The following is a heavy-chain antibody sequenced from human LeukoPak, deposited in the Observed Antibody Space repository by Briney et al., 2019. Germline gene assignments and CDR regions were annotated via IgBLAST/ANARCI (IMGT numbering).Heavy chain of an antibody. CDR3: AKNGGGPATYYYDSSGYYYGYFDY. D-gene: IGHD3-22*01. CDR2: INPSGGST. CDR1: GYTFTSYY. V-gene: IGHV1-46*01. Sequence: ASVKVSCKASGYTFTSYYMHWVRQAPGQGLEWMGIINPSGGSTSYAQKFQGRVTMTRDMSTSTVYMELNSLRSEDTAVYYCAKNGGGPATYYYDSSGYYYGYFDYWGQGTLVTVSS. J-gene: IGHJ4*02.